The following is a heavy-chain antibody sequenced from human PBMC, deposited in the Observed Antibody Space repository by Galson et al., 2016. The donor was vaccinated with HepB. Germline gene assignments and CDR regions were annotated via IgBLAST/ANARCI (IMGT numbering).Heavy chain of an antibody. J-gene: IGHJ4*02. D-gene: IGHD6-19*01. Sequence: SVKVSCKASGYAFTSYAMHWVRQAPGQRLEWMGRISAGDGKTKYSQKLQGRVTITRDTSASTGYMELSSLRSEDTAVYYCARDLWLSGSGFDYWGQGTLVTVSS. CDR2: ISAGDGKT. V-gene: IGHV1-3*01. CDR3: ARDLWLSGSGFDY. CDR1: GYAFTSYA.